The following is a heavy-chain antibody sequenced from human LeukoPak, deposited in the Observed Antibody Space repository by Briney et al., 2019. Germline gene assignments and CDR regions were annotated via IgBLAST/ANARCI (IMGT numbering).Heavy chain of an antibody. V-gene: IGHV4-30-2*05. CDR1: GGSISSGGYS. CDR3: ARDLPRYCSGGSCYTDAFDI. D-gene: IGHD2-15*01. CDR2: IYHSGST. J-gene: IGHJ3*02. Sequence: PSQTLSLTCAVSGGSISSGGYSWSWIRQPPGKGLEWIGYIYHSGSTYYNPSLKSRVTISVDTSKNQFSLKLSSVTAADTAVYYCARDLPRYCSGGSCYTDAFDIWGQGTMVTVSS.